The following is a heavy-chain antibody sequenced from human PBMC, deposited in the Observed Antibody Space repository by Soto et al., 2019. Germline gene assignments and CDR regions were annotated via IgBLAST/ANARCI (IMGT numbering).Heavy chain of an antibody. D-gene: IGHD4-4*01. Sequence: ASVKVSCKASGYTFTSYYMHWVRQAPGQGLEWMGIINPSGGSTSYAQKFQGRVTMTRDTSTSTVYMELSSLRAEDTAVYYCARAHGLKYSNYVWFDPWGQGTLVTVSS. V-gene: IGHV1-46*01. CDR2: INPSGGST. CDR1: GYTFTSYY. CDR3: ARAHGLKYSNYVWFDP. J-gene: IGHJ5*02.